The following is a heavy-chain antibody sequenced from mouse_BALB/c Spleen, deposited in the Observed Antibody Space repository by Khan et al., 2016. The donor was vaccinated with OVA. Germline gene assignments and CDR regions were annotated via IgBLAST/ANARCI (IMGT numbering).Heavy chain of an antibody. V-gene: IGHV1-7*01. Sequence: QVQLKESGAELAKPGASVKMSCKASGYTFTSYWMHWVKQRPGQGLEWIGYINPSTGYTEYNQKFKDKATLTADKSSSTAYMQLSSLTSEDSAVYYGARYDYYAMDYWGQGTSVTVSS. CDR3: ARYDYYAMDY. CDR1: GYTFTSYW. J-gene: IGHJ4*01. CDR2: INPSTGYT.